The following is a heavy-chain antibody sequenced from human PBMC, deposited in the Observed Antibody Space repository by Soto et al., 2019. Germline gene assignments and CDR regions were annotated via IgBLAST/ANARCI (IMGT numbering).Heavy chain of an antibody. V-gene: IGHV1-46*01. CDR2: INPSGGST. CDR3: AREGLRKQWLVLVESPYFDY. CDR1: GYTFTSYY. J-gene: IGHJ4*02. D-gene: IGHD6-19*01. Sequence: ASVKVSCKASGYTFTSYYMHWVRQAPGQGLEWMGIINPSGGSTSYAQKFQGRVTMTRDTSTSTVYMELSSLRSEDTAVYYCAREGLRKQWLVLVESPYFDYWGQGTLVTVSS.